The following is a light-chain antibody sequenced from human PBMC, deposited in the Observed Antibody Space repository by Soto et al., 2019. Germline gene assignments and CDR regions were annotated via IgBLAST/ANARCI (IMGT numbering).Light chain of an antibody. CDR2: LEGSGSY. CDR1: SGHSSYI. Sequence: QLVLTQSSSASASLGSSVKLTCTLSSGHSSYIIACHQQQPGKASRYLMKLEGSGSYNKGSGVPDRFSGSSSGADRYLTISNLQFEDEADYYCETWDFNTRVFGGGTKVTVL. J-gene: IGLJ3*02. V-gene: IGLV4-60*02. CDR3: ETWDFNTRV.